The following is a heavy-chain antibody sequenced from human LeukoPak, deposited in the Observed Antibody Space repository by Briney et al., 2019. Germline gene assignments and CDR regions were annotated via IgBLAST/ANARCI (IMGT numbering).Heavy chain of an antibody. V-gene: IGHV3-11*04. D-gene: IGHD6-13*01. Sequence: PGGSLRLSCAASGFTFSDHYMSWIRQAPGKGLEWVSYISSSGSIIYYADSVKGRFTISRDNAKNSLYLQMNSLRAEDTAVYYCARRVAAAGSTGLRYIDVWGKGTTVTVSS. CDR2: ISSSGSII. J-gene: IGHJ6*03. CDR3: ARRVAAAGSTGLRYIDV. CDR1: GFTFSDHY.